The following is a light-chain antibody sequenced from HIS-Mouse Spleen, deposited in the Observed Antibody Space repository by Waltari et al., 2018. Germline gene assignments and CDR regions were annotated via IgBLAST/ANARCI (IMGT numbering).Light chain of an antibody. J-gene: IGLJ2*01. CDR2: DVS. CDR3: SSYTSSSTEV. CDR1: SRDVGGYNY. Sequence: QSALTQPASVSGSPGQSITISCTRTSRDVGGYNYVSWYQQHPGKAPKLMIYDVSNRPSGVSNRFSGSKSGNTASLTISGLQAEDEADYYCSSYTSSSTEVFGGGTKLTVL. V-gene: IGLV2-14*03.